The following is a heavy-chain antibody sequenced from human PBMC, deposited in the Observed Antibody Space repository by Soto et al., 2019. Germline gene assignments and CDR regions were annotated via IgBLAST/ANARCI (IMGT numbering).Heavy chain of an antibody. Sequence: SETLSLTCSVSGGSISSSDYWWGWIRQPPGKGLEWIGSIYYTGSTYYNPSLKSRVEISVDTSKNQFSLRLSSVTAAGRAVYYCARQIGRGSWSLDHWGQGTLVTVSS. D-gene: IGHD6-13*01. CDR1: GGSISSSDYW. J-gene: IGHJ4*02. CDR3: ARQIGRGSWSLDH. CDR2: IYYTGST. V-gene: IGHV4-39*01.